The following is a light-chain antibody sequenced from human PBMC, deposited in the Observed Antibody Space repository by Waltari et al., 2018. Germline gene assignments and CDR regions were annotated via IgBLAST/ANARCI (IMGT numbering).Light chain of an antibody. Sequence: DIQMTQSPSSVSASVGDRVTISCRASQDISSRLAWYRQKPGKAPKLLIYGVSTLQTGVPSRFSGTGSGTDFTLTISGLDPEDFATYYCQQSHSFPITFGQGTRLEI. J-gene: IGKJ5*01. CDR3: QQSHSFPIT. V-gene: IGKV1D-12*01. CDR1: QDISSR. CDR2: GVS.